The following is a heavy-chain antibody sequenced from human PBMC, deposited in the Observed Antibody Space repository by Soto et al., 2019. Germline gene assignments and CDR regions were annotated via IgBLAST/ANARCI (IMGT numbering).Heavy chain of an antibody. CDR1: GGSISSYY. D-gene: IGHD2-15*01. V-gene: IGHV4-59*01. CDR2: IYYSGST. Sequence: PSETLSLTCTVSGGSISSYYWSWIRQPPGKGLEWIGYIYYSGSTNYNPSLKSRVTISVDTSKNQFSLKLSSVTAADTAVYYCAREPGYCSGGSCYRRDNAFDIWGQGTMVTVSS. J-gene: IGHJ3*02. CDR3: AREPGYCSGGSCYRRDNAFDI.